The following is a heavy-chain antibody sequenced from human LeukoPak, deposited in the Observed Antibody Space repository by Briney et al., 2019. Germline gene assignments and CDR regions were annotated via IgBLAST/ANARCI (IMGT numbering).Heavy chain of an antibody. CDR1: GFTFSNHW. Sequence: GGSLRLSCVASGFTFSNHWMSWVRQAPGKGLEWVANIKEDASEKWYVDSVKDRFTISRDNAKNSLYLQMNSLRAEDTAVYYCAKGEVAGIDWGQGTLVTVSS. D-gene: IGHD6-19*01. CDR3: AKGEVAGID. J-gene: IGHJ4*02. CDR2: IKEDASEK. V-gene: IGHV3-7*01.